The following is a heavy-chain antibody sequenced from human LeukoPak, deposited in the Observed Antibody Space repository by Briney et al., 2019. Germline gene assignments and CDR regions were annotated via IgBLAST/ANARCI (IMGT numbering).Heavy chain of an antibody. CDR2: INAGNGNT. Sequence: GASVKVSCNASGYTFTSYAMHWARQAPGQRLEWMGWINAGNGNTKYSQKFQGRVTITRDTSASTAYMELSSLRSEDTAVYYCARDPYYDSSGYYDYWGQGTLVTVSS. D-gene: IGHD3-22*01. CDR1: GYTFTSYA. J-gene: IGHJ4*02. V-gene: IGHV1-3*01. CDR3: ARDPYYDSSGYYDY.